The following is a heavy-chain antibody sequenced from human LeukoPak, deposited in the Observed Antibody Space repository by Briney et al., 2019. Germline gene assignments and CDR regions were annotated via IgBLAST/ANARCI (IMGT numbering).Heavy chain of an antibody. CDR1: GFTFDDYA. V-gene: IGHV3-9*01. CDR2: ISWNSGSI. CDR3: ARGPRGVMADY. Sequence: GGSLRLSCAASGFTFDDYAMHWVRQAPGKGLEWVSGISWNSGSIGYADSVKGRFTISRDNAKNSLYLQMNSLRAEDTAVYYCARGPRGVMADYWGQGTLVTVSS. D-gene: IGHD3-16*01. J-gene: IGHJ4*02.